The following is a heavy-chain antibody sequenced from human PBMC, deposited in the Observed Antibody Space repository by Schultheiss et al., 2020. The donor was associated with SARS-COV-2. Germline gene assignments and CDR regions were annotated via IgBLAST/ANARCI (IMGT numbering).Heavy chain of an antibody. J-gene: IGHJ4*02. Sequence: GGSLRLSCAASGFTFSDHYMSWIRQALGKGLEWVSYISSGSSYTNYADSVKGRFTISRDNAKNSLYLQMNSLRAEDTAVYYCASVPYSGYDALWEGPWFDYWGQGSLVTVSS. CDR3: ASVPYSGYDALWEGPWFDY. D-gene: IGHD5-12*01. V-gene: IGHV3-11*03. CDR2: ISSGSSYT. CDR1: GFTFSDHY.